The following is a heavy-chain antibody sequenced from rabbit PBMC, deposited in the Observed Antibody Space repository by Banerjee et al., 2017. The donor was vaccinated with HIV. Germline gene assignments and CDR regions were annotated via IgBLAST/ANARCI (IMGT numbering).Heavy chain of an antibody. CDR2: INTITGDT. J-gene: IGHJ4*01. CDR1: GFDFSSYYM. V-gene: IGHV1S45*01. D-gene: IGHD6-1*01. Sequence: QEQLKETGGGLVQPGGSLTLSCNASGFDFSSYYMSWVRQAPGKGLEWIACINTITGDTVYATWAKGRFTISKASWTTVTLQMTSLTAADTATYFCAGCGGGYDGYGYVFNLWGQGTLVTVS. CDR3: AGCGGGYDGYGYVFNL.